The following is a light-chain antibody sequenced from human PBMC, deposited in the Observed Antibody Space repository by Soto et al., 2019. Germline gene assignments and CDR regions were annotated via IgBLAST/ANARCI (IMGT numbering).Light chain of an antibody. CDR1: QGISSY. CDR2: AAS. V-gene: IGKV1-8*01. Sequence: AIRMTQSPSSLSASTGDRVTITCRASQGISSYLAWYQQKPGKAPKLLIYAASTVQSGVPSRFSGSGSGTDFILTISCLPSEDFATYYCQQYYSYPFTFGPGTKVDIK. CDR3: QQYYSYPFT. J-gene: IGKJ3*01.